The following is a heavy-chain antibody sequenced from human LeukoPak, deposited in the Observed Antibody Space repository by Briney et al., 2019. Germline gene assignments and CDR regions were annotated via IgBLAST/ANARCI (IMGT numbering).Heavy chain of an antibody. Sequence: PGGSLRLSCTASGFTFSSYSMNWVRQAPGKGLEWVSSISSSSSYIYYADSVKGRFTVSRDNAKNSLYPQMNSLRAEDTAVYYCARDRRVKDAFDIWGQGTMVTVSS. V-gene: IGHV3-21*01. CDR3: ARDRRVKDAFDI. J-gene: IGHJ3*02. D-gene: IGHD4-23*01. CDR2: ISSSSSYI. CDR1: GFTFSSYS.